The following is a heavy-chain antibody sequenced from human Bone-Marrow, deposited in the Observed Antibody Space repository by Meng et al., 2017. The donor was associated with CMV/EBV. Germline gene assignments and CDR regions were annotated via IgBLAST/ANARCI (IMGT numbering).Heavy chain of an antibody. CDR3: ARDGQTGSVYYGMDV. J-gene: IGHJ6*02. CDR1: GFTFSSYS. CDR2: ISSSSSYI. Sequence: GESLKISCAASGFTFSSYSMNWVRQAPGKGLEWVSSISSSSSYIYYADSVKGRFTISRDNAKNSLYLQMNSLRAEDTAVYYCARDGQTGSVYYGMDVWGQGTTVTVSS. D-gene: IGHD1-14*01. V-gene: IGHV3-21*01.